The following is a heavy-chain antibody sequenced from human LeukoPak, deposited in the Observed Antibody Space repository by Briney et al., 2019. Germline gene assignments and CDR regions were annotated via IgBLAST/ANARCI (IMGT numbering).Heavy chain of an antibody. Sequence: ASVKVSCKASGYTFTSYYMHWVRQAPGQGLEWMGIINPSGGSTSYAQKFQGRVTMTRDMSTSTVYMELSSLRSEDTAVYYCARDPWDIVVVPAAKVLDYYYYMDVWGKGTTVTVSS. CDR3: ARDPWDIVVVPAAKVLDYYYYMDV. CDR2: INPSGGST. CDR1: GYTFTSYY. J-gene: IGHJ6*03. V-gene: IGHV1-46*01. D-gene: IGHD2-2*01.